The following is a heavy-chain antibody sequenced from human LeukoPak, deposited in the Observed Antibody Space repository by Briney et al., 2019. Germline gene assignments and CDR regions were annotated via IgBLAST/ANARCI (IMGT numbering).Heavy chain of an antibody. CDR2: VSSSGSTI. V-gene: IGHV3-48*03. CDR3: AELGITMIGGV. Sequence: GGSLRLSCAASGFTFSSYEMNWVRQAPGKGLEWVSYVSSSGSTIYYADSVKGRFTVSRDNAKNSLYLQMNSLRAEDTAVYYCAELGITMIGGVWGKGTTVTISS. J-gene: IGHJ6*04. D-gene: IGHD3-10*02. CDR1: GFTFSSYE.